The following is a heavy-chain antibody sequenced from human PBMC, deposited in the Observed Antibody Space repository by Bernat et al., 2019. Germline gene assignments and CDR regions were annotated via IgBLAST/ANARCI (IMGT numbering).Heavy chain of an antibody. D-gene: IGHD5-24*01. CDR3: ARERGPKEMPRGMDV. CDR2: IYYSGST. J-gene: IGHJ6*02. CDR1: GGSISSYY. Sequence: QVQLQESGPGLVKPSETLSLTCTVSGGSISSYYWSWIRQPPGKGLEWIGYIYYSGSTNYNPSLKSRVTISVDTSKNQFSLKLSSVTAADTAVYYCARERGPKEMPRGMDVWGQGTTVTVSS. V-gene: IGHV4-59*01.